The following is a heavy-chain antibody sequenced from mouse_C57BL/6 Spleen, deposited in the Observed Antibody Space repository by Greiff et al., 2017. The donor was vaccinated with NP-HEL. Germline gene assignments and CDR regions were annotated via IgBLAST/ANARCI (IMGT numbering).Heavy chain of an antibody. V-gene: IGHV1-15*01. Sequence: LVESGAELVRPGASVTLSCKASGYTFTDYEMHWVKQTPVHGLEWIGAIDPETGGTAYNQKFKGKAILTADKSSSTAYMELRSLTSEDSAVYYCTRPLYGSSYGFAYWGQGTLVTVSA. CDR1: GYTFTDYE. CDR2: IDPETGGT. CDR3: TRPLYGSSYGFAY. J-gene: IGHJ3*01. D-gene: IGHD1-1*01.